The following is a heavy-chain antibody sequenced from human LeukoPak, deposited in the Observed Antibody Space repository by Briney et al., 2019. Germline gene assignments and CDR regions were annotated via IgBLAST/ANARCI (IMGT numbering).Heavy chain of an antibody. J-gene: IGHJ3*02. CDR2: FDPEGGET. Sequence: ASVKVSCKVSGYTLTELSMHWVRQAPGKGLEWMGGFDPEGGETIYAQKFQGRVTMTEDTSTDTAYMELSSLRSEDTAVYYCATNKPGYQLRLDAFDIWGQGTMVTVSS. CDR3: ATNKPGYQLRLDAFDI. V-gene: IGHV1-24*01. D-gene: IGHD2-2*01. CDR1: GYTLTELS.